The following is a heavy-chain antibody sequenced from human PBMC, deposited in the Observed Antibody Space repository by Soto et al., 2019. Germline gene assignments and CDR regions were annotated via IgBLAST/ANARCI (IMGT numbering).Heavy chain of an antibody. CDR3: ARDASPYCSSTSCYPPGFDP. CDR1: GGSISSGGYY. CDR2: IYYSGST. D-gene: IGHD2-2*01. Sequence: PSETLSLTCTASGGSISSGGYYWSWIRQHPGKGLEWIGCIYYSGSTYYNPSLKSRVTISVDTSKNQFSLKLSSVTAADTAVYYCARDASPYCSSTSCYPPGFDPWGQGTLVTVSS. V-gene: IGHV4-31*03. J-gene: IGHJ5*02.